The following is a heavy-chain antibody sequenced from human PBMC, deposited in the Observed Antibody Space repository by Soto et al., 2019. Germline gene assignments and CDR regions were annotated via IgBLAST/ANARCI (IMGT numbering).Heavy chain of an antibody. J-gene: IGHJ3*02. D-gene: IGHD3-9*01. CDR1: GYTFTSYG. Sequence: ASVKVSCKASGYTFTSYGISWVRQAPGQGLEWMGWISAYNGNTNYAQKLQGRVTMTTDTSTSTAYMELRSLRSDDTAVYYCARDNDILTGRDAFDIWGQGTMVTVSS. CDR3: ARDNDILTGRDAFDI. CDR2: ISAYNGNT. V-gene: IGHV1-18*04.